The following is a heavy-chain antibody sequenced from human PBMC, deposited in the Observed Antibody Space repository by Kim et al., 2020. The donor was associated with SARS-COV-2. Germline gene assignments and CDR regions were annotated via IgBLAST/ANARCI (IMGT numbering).Heavy chain of an antibody. V-gene: IGHV5-51*01. D-gene: IGHD3-16*01. Sequence: GESLKISCKGSGYSFTSYWIGWVRQMPGKGLEWMGIIYPGDSDTRYSPSFQGQVTISADKSISTAYLQWSSLKASDTAMYYCARQITFGGVEGVDAFDIWGQGTMVTVSS. CDR2: IYPGDSDT. CDR3: ARQITFGGVEGVDAFDI. CDR1: GYSFTSYW. J-gene: IGHJ3*02.